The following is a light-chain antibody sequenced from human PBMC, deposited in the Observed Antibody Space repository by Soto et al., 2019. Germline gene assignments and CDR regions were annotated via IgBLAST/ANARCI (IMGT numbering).Light chain of an antibody. CDR3: QQYNSYSPYT. J-gene: IGKJ2*01. V-gene: IGKV1-5*03. CDR2: KAS. CDR1: QSISSW. Sequence: DIQMTQSPSTLSASVGDRVTITCRASQSISSWLAWYQQKPGKAPKLLIYKASSLESGVPSRFSGSGSGTVFTLTFSSLQPDDFATYYCQQYNSYSPYTFGQGTKLEIK.